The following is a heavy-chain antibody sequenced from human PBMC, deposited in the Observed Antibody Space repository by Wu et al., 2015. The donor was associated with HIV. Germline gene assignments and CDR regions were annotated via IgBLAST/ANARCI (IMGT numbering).Heavy chain of an antibody. CDR2: IHPSGSYT. D-gene: IGHD3-16*01. CDR1: GYTFTSYY. J-gene: IGHJ4*02. V-gene: IGHV1-46*01. CDR3: AREGYGGWFYY. Sequence: QVQLVQSGAEVKKPGASVKVSCKASGYTFTSYYLHWVRQAPGEGLEWMGIIHPSGSYTNSAQKFQGRVTMITDTSTSTVYMELSSLRSEDTAVYYCAREGYGGWFYYWGQGTLVTVSS.